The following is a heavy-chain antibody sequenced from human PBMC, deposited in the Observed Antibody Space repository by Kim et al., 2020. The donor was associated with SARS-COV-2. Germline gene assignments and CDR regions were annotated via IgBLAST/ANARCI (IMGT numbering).Heavy chain of an antibody. V-gene: IGHV3-9*01. CDR1: GFTFDDYA. CDR2: ISWNSGSI. J-gene: IGHJ6*02. CDR3: AKDMGLLGYCSSTSCYDYYYYGMDV. Sequence: GGSLRLSCAASGFTFDDYAMHWVRQAPGKGLEWVSGISWNSGSIGYADSVKGRFTISRDNAKNSLYLQMNSLRAEDTALYYCAKDMGLLGYCSSTSCYDYYYYGMDVWGQGTTVTVSS. D-gene: IGHD2-2*01.